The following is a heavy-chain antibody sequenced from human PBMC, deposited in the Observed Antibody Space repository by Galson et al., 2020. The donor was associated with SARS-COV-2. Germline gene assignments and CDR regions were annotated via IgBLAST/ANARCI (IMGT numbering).Heavy chain of an antibody. Sequence: GESLKISCAASGFTFSSYEMNWVRQAPGKGLEWVSYISSSGSTIYYADSVKGRFTISRDNAKNSLYLQMNSLRAEDTAVYYCARAGVYDSSGYYSLWGQGTLVTVSS. CDR1: GFTFSSYE. CDR2: ISSSGSTI. J-gene: IGHJ4*02. V-gene: IGHV3-48*03. CDR3: ARAGVYDSSGYYSL. D-gene: IGHD3-22*01.